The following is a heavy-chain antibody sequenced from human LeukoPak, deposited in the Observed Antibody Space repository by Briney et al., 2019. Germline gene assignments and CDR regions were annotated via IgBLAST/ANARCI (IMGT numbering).Heavy chain of an antibody. CDR1: GGTFSSYA. CDR2: IIPIFGTA. J-gene: IGHJ4*02. CDR3: ARVQSSYYYDSSGSYYFDY. V-gene: IGHV1-69*13. D-gene: IGHD3-22*01. Sequence: ASVKVSCKASGGTFSSYAISWVRQAPGQGLEWMGGIIPIFGTANYAQKFQGRVTIPADESTSTAYMELSSLRSEDTAVYYCARVQSSYYYDSSGSYYFDYWGQGTLVTVSS.